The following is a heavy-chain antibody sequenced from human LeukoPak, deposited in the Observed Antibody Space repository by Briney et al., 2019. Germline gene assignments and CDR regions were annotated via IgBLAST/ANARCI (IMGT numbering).Heavy chain of an antibody. J-gene: IGHJ4*02. CDR1: GFTFSSYS. Sequence: GESLKISCAASGFTFSSYSMNWVRQAPGKGLEWVSSISSSSSYIYYADSVKGRFTISRDNAKNSLYLQMNSLRAEDTAVYYCARDGDGDYVSDYWGQGTLVTVSS. CDR2: ISSSSSYI. V-gene: IGHV3-21*01. CDR3: ARDGDGDYVSDY. D-gene: IGHD4-17*01.